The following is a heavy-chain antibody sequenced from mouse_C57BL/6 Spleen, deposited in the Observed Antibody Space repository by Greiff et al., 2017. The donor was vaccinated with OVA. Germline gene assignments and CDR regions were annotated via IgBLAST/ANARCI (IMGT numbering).Heavy chain of an antibody. CDR3: ASYGTPFDY. V-gene: IGHV1-64*01. Sequence: VQLQQPGAELVKPGASVKLSCKASGYTFTSYWMHWVKQRPGQGLEWIGMIHPNSGSTNYNEKLKSKATLTVDKSSSTAYMQLSSLTSEDSAVYYCASYGTPFDYWGQGTTLTVSS. CDR2: IHPNSGST. D-gene: IGHD1-1*01. CDR1: GYTFTSYW. J-gene: IGHJ2*01.